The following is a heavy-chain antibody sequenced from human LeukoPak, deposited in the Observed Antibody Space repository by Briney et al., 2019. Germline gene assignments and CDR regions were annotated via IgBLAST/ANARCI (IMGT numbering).Heavy chain of an antibody. V-gene: IGHV1-46*01. CDR2: INPSGGST. D-gene: IGHD3-3*01. CDR1: GYTFTSYY. CDR3: AREGRPSSNYDFWSGYSYHVDY. J-gene: IGHJ4*02. Sequence: ASVKVSCKASGYTFTSYYMHWVRQAPGQGLEWMGIINPSGGSTSYAQKFQGRVTMTRDTSTSTVYMELSSLRSDDTAVYYCAREGRPSSNYDFWSGYSYHVDYWGQGTLVTVSS.